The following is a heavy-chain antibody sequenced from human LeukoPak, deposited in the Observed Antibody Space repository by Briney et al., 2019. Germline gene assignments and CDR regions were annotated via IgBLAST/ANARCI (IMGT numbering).Heavy chain of an antibody. CDR3: ARDLTYSSSGGPDWFDP. J-gene: IGHJ5*02. CDR1: GFTFSSYS. V-gene: IGHV3-21*01. D-gene: IGHD6-6*01. Sequence: GGSLRLSCAASGFTFSSYSMSWVRQAPGKGLEWVSSISSSSSYIYYADSVKSRFTISRDNAKNSLYLQMNSLRAEDTAVYNCARDLTYSSSGGPDWFDPWGQGTLVTVS. CDR2: ISSSSSYI.